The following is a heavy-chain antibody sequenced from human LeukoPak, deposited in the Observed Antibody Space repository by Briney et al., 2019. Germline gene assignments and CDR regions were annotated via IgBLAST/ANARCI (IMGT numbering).Heavy chain of an antibody. V-gene: IGHV3-74*01. Sequence: GGSLRLSCAASGFTFSDFWMHWVRQAPGKGLVWVSRISGGTVTNYADSVKGRLTISRDNAKNTLYLQMNSLRAEDTAVYYCARDPEVMTTVTTRGFDYWGQGTLVTVSS. CDR2: ISGGTVT. CDR3: ARDPEVMTTVTTRGFDY. J-gene: IGHJ4*02. D-gene: IGHD4-17*01. CDR1: GFTFSDFW.